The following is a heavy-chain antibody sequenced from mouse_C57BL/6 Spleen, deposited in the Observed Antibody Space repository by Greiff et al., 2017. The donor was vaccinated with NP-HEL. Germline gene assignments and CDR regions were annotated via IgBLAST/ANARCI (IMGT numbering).Heavy chain of an antibody. CDR2: IDPSDSYT. Sequence: QVQLQQSGAELVMPGASVKLSCKASGYTFTSYWMHWVKQRPGQGLEWIGEIDPSDSYTNYNQKFKGKSTLTVDKSSSTAYMQLSSLTSEDSAVYYCASPIYYGNPYAMDYWGQGTSVTVSS. D-gene: IGHD2-1*01. V-gene: IGHV1-69*01. CDR1: GYTFTSYW. CDR3: ASPIYYGNPYAMDY. J-gene: IGHJ4*01.